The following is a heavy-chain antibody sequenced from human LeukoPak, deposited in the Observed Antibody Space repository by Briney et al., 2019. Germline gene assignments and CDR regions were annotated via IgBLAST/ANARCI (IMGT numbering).Heavy chain of an antibody. CDR2: ISAYNGNT. CDR1: GCTFTTYG. Sequence: ASVKVSCKASGCTFTTYGISWVRQAPGQGLEWMGWISAYNGNTNYAQKLQGRVTMTTDTSTSTAYMELRSLRSDDTAVYYCARDSPIYYDSGGYDAGHYWGQGTLVTVSS. J-gene: IGHJ4*02. V-gene: IGHV1-18*01. D-gene: IGHD3-22*01. CDR3: ARDSPIYYDSGGYDAGHY.